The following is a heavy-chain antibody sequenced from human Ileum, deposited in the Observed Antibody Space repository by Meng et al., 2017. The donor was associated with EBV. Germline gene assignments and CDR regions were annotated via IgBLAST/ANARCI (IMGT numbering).Heavy chain of an antibody. J-gene: IGHJ4*02. Sequence: QHQLHDSGSRLVKPSQTLSRTCALSCGSIGSGGHPWGWIRQPPGQGLEWIGDIQHSGSTYYNPSLKIRVTISVDRSRNQFSLKLSSVTAADTAVYYCARAHPVVYFFDYWGQGTLVTGSS. CDR3: ARAHPVVYFFDY. D-gene: IGHD4-23*01. V-gene: IGHV4-30-2*01. CDR1: CGSIGSGGHP. CDR2: IQHSGST.